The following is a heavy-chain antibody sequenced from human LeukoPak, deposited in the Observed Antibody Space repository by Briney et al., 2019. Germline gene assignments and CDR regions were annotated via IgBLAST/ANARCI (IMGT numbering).Heavy chain of an antibody. CDR3: AGGYGSGTYSA. Sequence: SETLSLTCTVSGASITSYYWSWIRQPAGKGLEWLGRTSTTVGTYYSPSRNGRFTMLIDTAKSQCSLRLTSVTAGDTAVYFCAGGYGSGTYSAWGQGTLVTVSS. V-gene: IGHV4-4*07. J-gene: IGHJ5*02. CDR1: GASITSYY. D-gene: IGHD3-10*01. CDR2: TSTTVGT.